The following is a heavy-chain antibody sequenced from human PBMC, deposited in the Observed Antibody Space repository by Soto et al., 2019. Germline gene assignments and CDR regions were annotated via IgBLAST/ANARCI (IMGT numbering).Heavy chain of an antibody. CDR3: AAPRDEYGSGVSWFTYGMDI. D-gene: IGHD3-10*01. CDR1: GFTFSDFA. J-gene: IGHJ6*02. CDR2: LDGAGGST. V-gene: IGHV3-23*01. Sequence: VGSLRLSCLASGFTFSDFAMTWVRHVPGRGLEWVASLDGAGGSTYYAESVRGRFSISRDNSQNTLFLQMKRLTVDDTAIYYCAAPRDEYGSGVSWFTYGMDIWGQGTTVTVSS.